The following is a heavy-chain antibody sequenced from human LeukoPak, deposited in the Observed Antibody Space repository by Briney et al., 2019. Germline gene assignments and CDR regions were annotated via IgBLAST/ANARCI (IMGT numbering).Heavy chain of an antibody. D-gene: IGHD3/OR15-3a*01. J-gene: IGHJ4*02. V-gene: IGHV3-33*06. CDR1: GFIFSNYG. CDR2: IWFDGSNE. CDR3: AKVVPFELGFDY. Sequence: GRSLRLSCAASGFIFSNYGMHWVRQAPPKELEWVAVIWFDGSNEDYADSVKGRFTISRDNSKNTLFLQMNSLRAEDTAVYYCAKVVPFELGFDYWGQGTLVTVSS.